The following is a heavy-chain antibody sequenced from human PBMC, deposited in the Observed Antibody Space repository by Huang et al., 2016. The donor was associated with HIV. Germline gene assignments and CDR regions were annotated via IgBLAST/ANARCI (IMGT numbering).Heavy chain of an antibody. Sequence: QVQLVESGGGVVQPGRSLRLSCAASGFTFSSYAMHWVRQAPGKGLEWVAVISYDGSNKYYADSVKGRFTISRDNSKNTLYLQMNSLRAEDAAVYYWARDRGYSSSWYVYWGQGTLVTVSS. CDR1: GFTFSSYA. CDR2: ISYDGSNK. D-gene: IGHD6-13*01. CDR3: ARDRGYSSSWYVY. V-gene: IGHV3-30-3*01. J-gene: IGHJ4*02.